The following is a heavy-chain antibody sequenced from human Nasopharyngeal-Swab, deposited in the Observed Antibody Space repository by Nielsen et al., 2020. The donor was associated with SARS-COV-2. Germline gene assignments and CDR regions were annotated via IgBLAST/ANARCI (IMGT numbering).Heavy chain of an antibody. V-gene: IGHV3-23*01. CDR3: AKEVAAAIGEYYFDY. D-gene: IGHD6-13*01. CDR1: GFTFSSYA. CDR2: ISGSGGST. Sequence: GESLKISCAASGFTFSSYAMSWVRQAPGKGLEWVSAISGSGGSTYYADSVKGRFTISRDNSKNTLYQQMNSLRAEDTAVYYCAKEVAAAIGEYYFDYWGQGTLVTVSS. J-gene: IGHJ4*02.